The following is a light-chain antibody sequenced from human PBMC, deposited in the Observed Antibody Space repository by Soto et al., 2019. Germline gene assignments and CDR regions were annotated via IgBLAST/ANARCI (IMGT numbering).Light chain of an antibody. V-gene: IGKV1-39*01. CDR2: GAS. Sequence: DIQMTQSPSSLSASVGDRVTITCRASQSISAYLSWFQQKPGKAPKLLIHGASRLQSGVPSRFSGSGAGTDFTLTISGLQPEDFAIYYCQQTYNTPLNFGAGTKVDIK. J-gene: IGKJ4*01. CDR1: QSISAY. CDR3: QQTYNTPLN.